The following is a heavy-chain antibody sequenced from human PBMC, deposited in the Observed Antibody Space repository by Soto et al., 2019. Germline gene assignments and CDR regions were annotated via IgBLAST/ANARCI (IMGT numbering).Heavy chain of an antibody. V-gene: IGHV3-15*01. CDR3: PTDLGNDSSGYYFRGAFDI. D-gene: IGHD3-22*01. CDR2: IKSKTDGGTT. CDR1: GFTFSNAW. J-gene: IGHJ3*02. Sequence: NPGGSLRLSCAASGFTFSNAWMSWGRQAPGKGLEWVGRIKSKTDGGTTDYAAPVKGRFTISRDDSKNTLYLQMNSLKTEHTAVYYCPTDLGNDSSGYYFRGAFDIWRQGTMVTVSS.